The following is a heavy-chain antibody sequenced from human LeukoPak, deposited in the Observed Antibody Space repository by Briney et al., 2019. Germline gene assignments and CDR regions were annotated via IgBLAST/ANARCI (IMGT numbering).Heavy chain of an antibody. CDR3: AMDYYDSSGFVEGLRVAFDI. D-gene: IGHD3-22*01. CDR1: GFTFSSYW. CDR2: INTDGSST. V-gene: IGHV3-74*01. J-gene: IGHJ3*02. Sequence: GGSLRLSCAASGFTFSSYWMHWVRQAPGKGLVWVSRINTDGSSTSYADSVKGRFTISRDNAKNTLYLQMNSLRAEDTAVYYCAMDYYDSSGFVEGLRVAFDIWGQGTMVTVSS.